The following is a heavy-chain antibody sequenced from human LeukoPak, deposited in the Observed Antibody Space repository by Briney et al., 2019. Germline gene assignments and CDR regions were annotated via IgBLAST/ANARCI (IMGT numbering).Heavy chain of an antibody. CDR2: INHSGST. J-gene: IGHJ4*02. D-gene: IGHD2-2*01. Sequence: LETLSPTCAVYGGSFSGYYWSWIRQPPGKGLEWIGEINHSGSTNYNPSLKSRVTISVDTSKNQFSLKLSSVTAADTAVYYCAKAKTYCSSTSCYLEYFDYWGQGTLVTVSS. CDR3: AKAKTYCSSTSCYLEYFDY. CDR1: GGSFSGYY. V-gene: IGHV4-34*01.